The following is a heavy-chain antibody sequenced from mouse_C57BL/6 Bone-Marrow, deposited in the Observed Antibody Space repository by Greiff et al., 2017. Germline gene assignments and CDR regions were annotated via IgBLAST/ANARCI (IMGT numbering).Heavy chain of an antibody. CDR3: ASGYGSSYVWFAY. J-gene: IGHJ3*01. Sequence: EVQRVESGGDLVKPGGSLKLSCAASGFTFSSYGMSWVRQTPDKRLEWVATISSGGSYSYYPDSVKGRFTISRDNAKNTLYLQMSSLKSEDTAMYYRASGYGSSYVWFAYWGQGTLVTVAA. D-gene: IGHD1-1*01. CDR2: ISSGGSYS. V-gene: IGHV5-6*01. CDR1: GFTFSSYG.